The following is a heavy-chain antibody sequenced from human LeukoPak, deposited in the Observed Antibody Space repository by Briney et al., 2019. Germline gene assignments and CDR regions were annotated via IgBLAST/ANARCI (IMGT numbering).Heavy chain of an antibody. CDR2: IKSKTDGGTT. Sequence: PGGSLRLSCAASGFTFSDGWMNWVRQAPGKGLEWVGRIKSKTDGGTTDYAAPVKGRFIISRDDSKNTLYLQMNNLQTEDTAFYYCTTYVSPRPAWYSSGWGATLGYWGQGTLVTVSS. CDR1: GFTFSDGW. D-gene: IGHD6-19*01. CDR3: TTYVSPRPAWYSSGWGATLGY. V-gene: IGHV3-15*01. J-gene: IGHJ4*02.